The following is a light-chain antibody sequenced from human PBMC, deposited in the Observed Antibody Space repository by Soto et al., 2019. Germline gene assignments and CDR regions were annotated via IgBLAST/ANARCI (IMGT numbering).Light chain of an antibody. V-gene: IGLV2-8*01. CDR1: SSDVGAYDF. J-gene: IGLJ2*01. Sequence: QSALTQPPSASGSPGQSVTISCTGTSSDVGAYDFVSWYHQQSGKAPKLLIFEVTKRPSGVPDRFSGSKSGNTASLTVSGLQADDDGDYYCSSYAGTNNVIFGAGTQLTVL. CDR3: SSYAGTNNVI. CDR2: EVT.